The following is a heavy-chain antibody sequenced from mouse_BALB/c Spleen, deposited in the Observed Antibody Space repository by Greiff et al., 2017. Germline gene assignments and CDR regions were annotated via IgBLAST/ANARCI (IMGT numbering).Heavy chain of an antibody. Sequence: EVMLVESGGGLVKPGGSLKLSCAASGFTFSDYYMYWVRQTPEKRLEWVATISDGGSYTYYPDSVKGRFTISRDNAKNNLYLQMSSLKSEDTAMYYCARETPSYGSSQPPSFAYWGQGTTLTVSS. V-gene: IGHV5-4*02. J-gene: IGHJ2*01. CDR2: ISDGGSYT. D-gene: IGHD1-1*01. CDR3: ARETPSYGSSQPPSFAY. CDR1: GFTFSDYY.